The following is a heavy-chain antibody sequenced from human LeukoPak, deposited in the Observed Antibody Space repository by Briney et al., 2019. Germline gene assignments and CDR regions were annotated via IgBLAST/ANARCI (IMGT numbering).Heavy chain of an antibody. CDR2: INHSGST. V-gene: IGHV4-34*01. J-gene: IGHJ4*02. CDR3: ARGIVSQPGWYSSSWDFDY. CDR1: GGSFSGYY. D-gene: IGHD6-13*01. Sequence: PSETLSLTCAVYGGSFSGYYWSWIRQPPGKGLEWIGEINHSGSTNYNPSLKSRVTISVDTSKNQFSLKLRSVTAADTAVYYCARGIVSQPGWYSSSWDFDYWGQGTLVTVSS.